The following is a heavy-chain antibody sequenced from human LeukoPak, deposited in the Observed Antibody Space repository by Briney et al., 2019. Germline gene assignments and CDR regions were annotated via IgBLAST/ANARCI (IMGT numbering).Heavy chain of an antibody. CDR2: FDLEDGET. Sequence: GASVKVSCKVSGYTLTELSMHWVRQAPGKGLEWMGGFDLEDGETIYAQKFQGRFTMTEDTSTDTAYMELSSLRSEDTAVYYCATGYYYGSGSYYNPPLGYWGQGTLVTVSS. CDR3: ATGYYYGSGSYYNPPLGY. V-gene: IGHV1-24*01. CDR1: GYTLTELS. D-gene: IGHD3-10*01. J-gene: IGHJ4*02.